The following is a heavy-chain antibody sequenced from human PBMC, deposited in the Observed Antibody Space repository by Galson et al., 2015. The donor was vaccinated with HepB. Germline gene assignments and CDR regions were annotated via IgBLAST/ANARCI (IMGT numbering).Heavy chain of an antibody. Sequence: LRLSCAASGFTFSTYWMTWVRQAPGKGLEWVANIKQDGSEKNYVDSVKGRFTISRDNAKNSLFLQMNSLRAEDTAVYYCVRVGSSWYSYLDSWGQGTLVTVSS. CDR1: GFTFSTYW. D-gene: IGHD6-13*01. V-gene: IGHV3-7*03. CDR2: IKQDGSEK. J-gene: IGHJ4*02. CDR3: VRVGSSWYSYLDS.